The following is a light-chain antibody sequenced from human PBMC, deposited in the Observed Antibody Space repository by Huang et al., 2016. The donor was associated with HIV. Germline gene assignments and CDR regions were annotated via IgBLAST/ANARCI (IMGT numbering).Light chain of an antibody. Sequence: IVMTQSPATLSLSPGESATLSCRARQTIGKNLAWYQQKPGQAPRLLIYDASTRATDFPARFSGSGSGTDSILTISSLQSEDFAVYYCQQYNDWPRTFGQGTKVEIK. J-gene: IGKJ1*01. CDR1: QTIGKN. CDR3: QQYNDWPRT. V-gene: IGKV3D-15*01. CDR2: DAS.